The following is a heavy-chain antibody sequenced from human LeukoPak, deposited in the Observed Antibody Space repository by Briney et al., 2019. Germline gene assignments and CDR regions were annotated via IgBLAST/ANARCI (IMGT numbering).Heavy chain of an antibody. Sequence: GGSLRLSCAASGFTFSSYEMNWVRQAPGKGLEWVSYISSSGSTIYYADSVKGRFTISRDNARNSLYLQMNSLRAEDTAVYYCARADSSGWGSLDYWGQGTLVTVSS. CDR3: ARADSSGWGSLDY. D-gene: IGHD6-19*01. J-gene: IGHJ4*02. V-gene: IGHV3-48*03. CDR2: ISSSGSTI. CDR1: GFTFSSYE.